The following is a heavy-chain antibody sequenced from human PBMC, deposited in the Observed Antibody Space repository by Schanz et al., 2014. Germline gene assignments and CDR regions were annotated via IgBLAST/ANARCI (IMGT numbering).Heavy chain of an antibody. J-gene: IGHJ4*02. CDR3: AKDPSHGDYDYYFDS. CDR1: GFSLNTYG. V-gene: IGHV3-33*03. Sequence: QVQLVESGGGVVQPGRSLILSCSVSGFSLNTYGIHWFRQPPGKGLEWVAVIWNNGVTKYYADSVRGRFTISRDRFQNTLYLRMSSLRADDTAVYYCAKDPSHGDYDYYFDSWGQGTLVTVSS. CDR2: IWNNGVTK. D-gene: IGHD3-22*01.